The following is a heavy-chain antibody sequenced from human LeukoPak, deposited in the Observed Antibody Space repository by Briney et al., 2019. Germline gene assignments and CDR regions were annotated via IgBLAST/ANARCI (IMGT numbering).Heavy chain of an antibody. V-gene: IGHV4-4*07. CDR1: GGSISSYY. CDR3: ARDPRGIVGANHNWFDP. CDR2: IYASGST. Sequence: PSETLSLTCTVSGGSISSYYWSWIRQPAGKGLEWIGRIYASGSTNYNPSLKSRVTMSVDTSKSQFSLKLIPVTAADTAVYYCARDPRGIVGANHNWFDPWGRGTLVTVSS. D-gene: IGHD1-26*01. J-gene: IGHJ5*02.